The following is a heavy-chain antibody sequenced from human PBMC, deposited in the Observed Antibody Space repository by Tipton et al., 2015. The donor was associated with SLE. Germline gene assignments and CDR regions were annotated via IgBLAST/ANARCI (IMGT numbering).Heavy chain of an antibody. CDR2: INHSGFT. Sequence: TLSLTCAVNGGSLSGYAWSWIRQPPGKGLEWIGEINHSGFTNYRPSLKSRVTMSADRSTNQLSLRLTSVTAADTAVYYCARDLASSYGIDVWGQGTTVTVSS. D-gene: IGHD2-15*01. V-gene: IGHV4-34*01. CDR3: ARDLASSYGIDV. J-gene: IGHJ6*02. CDR1: GGSLSGYA.